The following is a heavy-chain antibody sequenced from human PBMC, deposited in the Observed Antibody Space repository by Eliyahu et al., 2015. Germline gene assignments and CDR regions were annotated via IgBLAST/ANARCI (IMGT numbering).Heavy chain of an antibody. D-gene: IGHD2-2*01. Sequence: QLVETGGGLIQPGGALRLXCAASGFSVRSNYMSWVRQXPGKGLEXVSLMXSGGSADYTDPVKGRFTISRDSSKNTLYLQMNSLRVEDTAVYYCARDRKDCSSIGCNDAFDIWGQGTMVTVSS. J-gene: IGHJ3*02. CDR2: MXSGGSA. CDR1: GFSVRSNY. V-gene: IGHV3-53*02. CDR3: ARDRKDCSSIGCNDAFDI.